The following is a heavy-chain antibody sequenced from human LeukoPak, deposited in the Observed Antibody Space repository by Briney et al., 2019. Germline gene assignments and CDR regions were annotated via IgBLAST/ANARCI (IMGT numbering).Heavy chain of an antibody. CDR1: GGSISRSNW. Sequence: SETLSLTCAVSGGSISRSNWWSWVRQPPGKGLEWIGEIYHGGSTNYNPSLKSRVTISVDKSKNQFSLKLSSVTAADTAVYYCARDAYDSSGYSFDYWGQGTLVTVSS. CDR2: IYHGGST. J-gene: IGHJ4*02. CDR3: ARDAYDSSGYSFDY. D-gene: IGHD3-22*01. V-gene: IGHV4-4*02.